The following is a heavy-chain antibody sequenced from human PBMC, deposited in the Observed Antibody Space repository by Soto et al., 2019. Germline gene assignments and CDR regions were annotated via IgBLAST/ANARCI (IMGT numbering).Heavy chain of an antibody. Sequence: GGSLRLSCAASGFTFSSYWMSWVRQAPGKGLEWVANIKQDGSEKYYVDSVKGRFTISRDNAKNSLYLQMNSLRAEDTAVYYCARNRYNWNYLRSHLFDYRGQGTLVTVSS. J-gene: IGHJ4*02. D-gene: IGHD1-7*01. CDR2: IKQDGSEK. CDR1: GFTFSSYW. V-gene: IGHV3-7*03. CDR3: ARNRYNWNYLRSHLFDY.